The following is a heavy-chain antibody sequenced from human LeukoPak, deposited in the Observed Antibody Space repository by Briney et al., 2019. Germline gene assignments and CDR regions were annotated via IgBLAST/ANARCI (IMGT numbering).Heavy chain of an antibody. J-gene: IGHJ4*02. CDR3: ARARIAARRYYFDD. D-gene: IGHD6-6*01. V-gene: IGHV4-59*08. Sequence: SETLSLTCTVSGGSISSYYWSWIRQPPGKGLEWIGYIYYSGSTNYNPSLKSRVTISVDTSKNQFSLKLSSVTAADTAVYYCARARIAARRYYFDDWGQGTLVTVSS. CDR2: IYYSGST. CDR1: GGSISSYY.